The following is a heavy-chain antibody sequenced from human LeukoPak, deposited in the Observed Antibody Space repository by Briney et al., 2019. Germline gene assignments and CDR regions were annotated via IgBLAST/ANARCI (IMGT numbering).Heavy chain of an antibody. V-gene: IGHV4-59*11. CDR3: ARTPNYYMDV. Sequence: SETLSLTCTVSGGSISSHYWSWIRQPPGKGLEWIGYIYYSGSTNYNPSLKSRVTIPVDTSKNQFSLKLSSVTAADTAVYYCARTPNYYMDVWGKGTTVTVSS. CDR1: GGSISSHY. CDR2: IYYSGST. J-gene: IGHJ6*03.